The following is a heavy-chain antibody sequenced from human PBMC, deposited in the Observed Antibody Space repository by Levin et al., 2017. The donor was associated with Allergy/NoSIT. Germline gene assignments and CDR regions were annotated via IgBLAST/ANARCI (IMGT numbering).Heavy chain of an antibody. CDR1: GFTFSSYG. D-gene: IGHD6-19*01. J-gene: IGHJ1*01. CDR3: AKPITSGWYVRYFQH. CDR2: ISYDGSNK. Sequence: GESLKISCAASGFTFSSYGMHWVRQAPGKGLEWVAVISYDGSNKYYADSVKGRFTISRDNSKNTLYLQMNSLRAEDTAVYYCAKPITSGWYVRYFQHWGQGTLVTVSS. V-gene: IGHV3-30*18.